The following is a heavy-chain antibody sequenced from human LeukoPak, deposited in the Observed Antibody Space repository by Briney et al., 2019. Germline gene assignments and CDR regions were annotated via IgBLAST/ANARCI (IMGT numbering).Heavy chain of an antibody. Sequence: SETLSLTCTVSGDFIRSSSYYWRWIRQPPGKGLEWIGDVYYTGRTYYNPSLKSRVFISIDTSKNYFSLNLNFVTAADTAVYYCARRRYYDSTGYFEWGRGSLVTGSS. CDR2: VYYTGRT. J-gene: IGHJ1*01. V-gene: IGHV4-39*02. CDR3: ARRRYYDSTGYFE. D-gene: IGHD3-22*01. CDR1: GDFIRSSSYY.